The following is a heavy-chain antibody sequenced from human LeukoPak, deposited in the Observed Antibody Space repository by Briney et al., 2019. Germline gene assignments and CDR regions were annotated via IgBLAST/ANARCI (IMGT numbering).Heavy chain of an antibody. D-gene: IGHD2-2*01. CDR2: ISGSGGST. J-gene: IGHJ3*02. Sequence: GGSLRLSCAASGFNFSNAWMSWVRQAPGKGLEWVSAISGSGGSTYYADSVKGRFTISRDNSKNTLDLEMNSLRAEDTAVYYCARDLVGYCSSASCYGYACDIWGQGTMVTVSS. CDR1: GFNFSNAW. CDR3: ARDLVGYCSSASCYGYACDI. V-gene: IGHV3-23*01.